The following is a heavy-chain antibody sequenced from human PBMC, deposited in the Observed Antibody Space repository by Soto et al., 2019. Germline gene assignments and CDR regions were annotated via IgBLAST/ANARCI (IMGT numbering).Heavy chain of an antibody. D-gene: IGHD2-8*01. Sequence: SETLSLTCTVSGGSISSSSYYWGWIRQPPGKGLEWIGSIYYSGSTYYNPSLKSRVTISVDTSKNPFSLKLSSVTAADTAVYYCARYRYCTNGVCPDRNYYYGMDVWGQGTTVTVSS. J-gene: IGHJ6*02. V-gene: IGHV4-39*01. CDR3: ARYRYCTNGVCPDRNYYYGMDV. CDR1: GGSISSSSYY. CDR2: IYYSGST.